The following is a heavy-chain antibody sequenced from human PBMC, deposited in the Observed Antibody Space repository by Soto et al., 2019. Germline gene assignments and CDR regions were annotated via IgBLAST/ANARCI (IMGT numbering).Heavy chain of an antibody. Sequence: GGSLRLSCAASGFTFSSHAMGWLRQAPGTGPEWVAFVDGSGGDTSYADSVKGRFIVSRDNSDNSLFLHMNSLRAEDTGRYFCAKEIFAAAYAATSAFDLWGQGTLVTVSS. D-gene: IGHD2-8*01. CDR2: VDGSGGDT. J-gene: IGHJ4*02. CDR3: AKEIFAAAYAATSAFDL. V-gene: IGHV3-23*01. CDR1: GFTFSSHA.